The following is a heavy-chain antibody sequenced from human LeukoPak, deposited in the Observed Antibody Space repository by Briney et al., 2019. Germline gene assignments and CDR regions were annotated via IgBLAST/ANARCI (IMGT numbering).Heavy chain of an antibody. J-gene: IGHJ4*02. CDR1: GYTFTSYG. Sequence: ASVKVSCKASGYTFTSYGISWVRQPPGQGLEWMGWISAYNGNTNYAQKLQGRVTMTTDTSTSTAYMELRSLRSDDTAVYYCASGSDLAAAGTDFDYWGQGTLVTVSS. CDR2: ISAYNGNT. CDR3: ASGSDLAAAGTDFDY. D-gene: IGHD6-13*01. V-gene: IGHV1-18*01.